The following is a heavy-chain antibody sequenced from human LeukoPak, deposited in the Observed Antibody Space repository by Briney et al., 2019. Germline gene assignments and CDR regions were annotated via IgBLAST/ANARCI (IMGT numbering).Heavy chain of an antibody. J-gene: IGHJ4*02. CDR2: IWYDGSNK. CDR1: GFTFSSYG. Sequence: GGSLRLSCAASGFTFSSYGMHWVRQAPGKGLEWVAVIWYDGSNKYYADSVKGRFTISRDNPKNTLYLQMNSLRAEDTAVHYCARETSRDGYSAYFDYWGQGTLVTVSS. CDR3: ARETSRDGYSAYFDY. V-gene: IGHV3-33*01. D-gene: IGHD5-24*01.